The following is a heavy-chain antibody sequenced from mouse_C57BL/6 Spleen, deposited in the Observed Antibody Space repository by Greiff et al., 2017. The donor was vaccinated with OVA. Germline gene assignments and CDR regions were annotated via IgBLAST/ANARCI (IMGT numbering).Heavy chain of an antibody. V-gene: IGHV1-52*01. Sequence: VQLQQPGAELVRPGSSVKLSCKASGYTFTSYWMHWVKQRPIQGLEWIGNIDPSDSETHYNQKFKDKATLTVDKSSSTAYMQLSSLTSEDSAVYYCARSARDNRYFDVWGKGTTVTVSS. CDR3: ARSARDNRYFDV. CDR2: IDPSDSET. CDR1: GYTFTSYW. D-gene: IGHD3-3*01. J-gene: IGHJ1*03.